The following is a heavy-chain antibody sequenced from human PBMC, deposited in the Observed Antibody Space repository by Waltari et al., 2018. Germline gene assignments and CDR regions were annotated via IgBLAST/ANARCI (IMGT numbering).Heavy chain of an antibody. D-gene: IGHD3-10*01. CDR1: GGSISSYY. V-gene: IGHV4-59*01. CDR3: ARDRGGRGAYYYYYGMDV. J-gene: IGHJ6*02. Sequence: QVQLQESGPGLVKPSETLSLTCTVSGGSISSYYWSWIRQPPGKGLEWIGYIYYSGTTNYNPPLKSRVTISVDTSKNQFSLKLSSVTAADTAVYYCARDRGGRGAYYYYYGMDVWGQGTTVTVSS. CDR2: IYYSGTT.